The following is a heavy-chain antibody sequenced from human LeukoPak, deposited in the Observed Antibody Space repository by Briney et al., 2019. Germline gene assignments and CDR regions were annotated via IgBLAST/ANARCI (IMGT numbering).Heavy chain of an antibody. D-gene: IGHD3-3*01. CDR3: GRAPLGVGGGYYFDY. J-gene: IGHJ4*02. V-gene: IGHV3-33*01. Sequence: GRSLRLSCAASGFTFSSYGMHWVRQAPGKGLEWVAVIWYDGSNKYYADSVKGRFTISRDNSKNTLYLQMNSLRAEDTAVYYCGRAPLGVGGGYYFDYWGQGTLVTVSS. CDR2: IWYDGSNK. CDR1: GFTFSSYG.